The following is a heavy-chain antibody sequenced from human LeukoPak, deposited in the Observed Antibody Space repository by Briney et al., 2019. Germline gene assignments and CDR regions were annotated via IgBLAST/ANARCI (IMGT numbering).Heavy chain of an antibody. J-gene: IGHJ4*01. CDR1: GFTFSSYW. D-gene: IGHD3-10*02. V-gene: IGHV3-74*01. CDR3: TREGMFFDY. Sequence: GGSLRLSCAASGFTFSSYWMHWVRQAPGKGLVWVSRIKSDGCSTGYADSVKGRFTISRDNAKSTLFLQMDSLRAEDTAVYYCTREGMFFDYWGHGTLVTVSP. CDR2: IKSDGCST.